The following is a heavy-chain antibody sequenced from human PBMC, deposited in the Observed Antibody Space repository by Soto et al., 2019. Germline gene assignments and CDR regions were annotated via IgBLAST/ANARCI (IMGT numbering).Heavy chain of an antibody. J-gene: IGHJ6*02. V-gene: IGHV5-51*01. Sequence: PGESLKIFCKGSGYSFTSYWIGLVRQMPGKGLEGRGIIYPGDSDTRYSPSFQGQVTISADKSISTAYLQWSSMKASDTAMYYCARSPAYYDFWSGYHLYSYGMDVWGQGTTVTVSS. CDR3: ARSPAYYDFWSGYHLYSYGMDV. CDR1: GYSFTSYW. CDR2: IYPGDSDT. D-gene: IGHD3-3*01.